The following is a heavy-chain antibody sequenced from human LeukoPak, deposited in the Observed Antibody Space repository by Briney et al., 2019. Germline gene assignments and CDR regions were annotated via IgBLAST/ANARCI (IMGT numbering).Heavy chain of an antibody. CDR3: ARDRNSGSSYYFDY. D-gene: IGHD1-26*01. CDR2: ISSSGSTI. CDR1: GFTFSSYW. J-gene: IGHJ4*02. Sequence: GGSLRLSCAASGFTFSSYWMHWVRQAPGKGLEWVSYISSSGSTIYYADSVKGRFTISRDNAKNSLYLQMNSLRAEDTAVYYCARDRNSGSSYYFDYWGQGTLVTVSS. V-gene: IGHV3-48*04.